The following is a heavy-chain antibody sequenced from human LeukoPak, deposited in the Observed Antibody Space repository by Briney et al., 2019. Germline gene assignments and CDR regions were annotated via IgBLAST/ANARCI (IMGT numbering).Heavy chain of an antibody. J-gene: IGHJ4*02. D-gene: IGHD2-2*01. Sequence: GGSLRLSCAASGFTLSIYWMSWVRQAPGKGLEWVAFVRSDGDIKYYADSVKGRFTISRDNSRTTLYLQMNSLRAEDTAVYHCAKDLPAAYFDYWGQGTLVTVSS. V-gene: IGHV3-30*02. CDR3: AKDLPAAYFDY. CDR2: VRSDGDIK. CDR1: GFTLSIYW.